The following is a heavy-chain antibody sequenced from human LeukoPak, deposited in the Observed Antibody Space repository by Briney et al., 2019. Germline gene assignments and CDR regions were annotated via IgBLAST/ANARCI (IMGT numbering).Heavy chain of an antibody. J-gene: IGHJ3*02. CDR2: LYYSGSS. D-gene: IGHD2-21*02. Sequence: SETLSLTCTVSGDSISSSNSYRGWIRQPPGKGLEWIGSLYYSGSSYYNPSLKSRVTISADTSKNQFSLKLSSVTAADTAVYYCARSNGVVTATPSDPVVSFDIWGQGTMVTVSS. CDR3: ARSNGVVTATPSDPVVSFDI. V-gene: IGHV4-39*01. CDR1: GDSISSSNSY.